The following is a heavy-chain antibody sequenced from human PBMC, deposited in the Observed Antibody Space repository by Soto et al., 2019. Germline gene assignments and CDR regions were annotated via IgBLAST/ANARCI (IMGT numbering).Heavy chain of an antibody. CDR2: IIQDGSDK. CDR3: ARQIFSSSIPFDY. J-gene: IGHJ4*02. V-gene: IGHV3-7*01. D-gene: IGHD6-13*01. Sequence: EVQLVESGGGVVQPGGSLRLSCAASGFSFSSYWMPWVRQAPGKGLEWVANIIQDGSDKYYVDSVKGRFTISRDNDKNSVHMQMNSLRAEDTAVYYCARQIFSSSIPFDYWGKGTRVTVSS. CDR1: GFSFSSYW.